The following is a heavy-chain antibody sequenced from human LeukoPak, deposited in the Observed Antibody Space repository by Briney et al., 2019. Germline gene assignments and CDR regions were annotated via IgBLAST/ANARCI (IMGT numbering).Heavy chain of an antibody. CDR2: ISFSGNT. V-gene: IGHV3-23*01. CDR3: ITDGSYCSSTSRHFGGGFDP. J-gene: IGHJ5*02. D-gene: IGHD2-2*01. Sequence: PGGSLRLSCAASGFTFSRSAMTWVRQTPGKGLDWVSSISFSGNTYYADSVKGRFTISRDNSKNTLYLQMNSLKTEDTAVYYCITDGSYCSSTSRHFGGGFDPWGQGTLVTVSS. CDR1: GFTFSRSA.